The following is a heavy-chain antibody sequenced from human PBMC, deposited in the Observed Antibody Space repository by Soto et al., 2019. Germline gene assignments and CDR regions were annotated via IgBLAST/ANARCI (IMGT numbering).Heavy chain of an antibody. CDR1: GGSFSGYY. V-gene: IGHV4-34*01. CDR2: NNHSGST. D-gene: IGHD3-10*01. Sequence: SETLSLTCAVYGGSFSGYYWSWIRQPPGKGLEWIGENNHSGSTNYNPSLKSRVTISVDTSKNQFSLKLSSVTAADTAVYYCARGADYYGSGSYYNFNWFDPWGQGTLVTVSS. CDR3: ARGADYYGSGSYYNFNWFDP. J-gene: IGHJ5*02.